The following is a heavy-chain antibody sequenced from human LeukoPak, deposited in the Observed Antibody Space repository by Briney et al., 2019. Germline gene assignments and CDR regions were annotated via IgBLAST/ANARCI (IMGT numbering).Heavy chain of an antibody. CDR1: GFTFSSYA. V-gene: IGHV3-30-3*01. CDR2: ISYDGSNK. CDR3: ARALRIFGVHDAFDI. J-gene: IGHJ3*02. D-gene: IGHD3-3*01. Sequence: GGSLRLSCAASGFTFSSYAMHWVRQAPGKGLEWVAVISYDGSNKYYADSVKGRFTISRDNSKNTLCLQMNSLRAEDTAVYYCARALRIFGVHDAFDIWGQGTMVTVSS.